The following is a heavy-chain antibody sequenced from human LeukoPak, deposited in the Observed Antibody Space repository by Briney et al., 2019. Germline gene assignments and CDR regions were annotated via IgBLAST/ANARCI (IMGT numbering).Heavy chain of an antibody. D-gene: IGHD6-13*01. V-gene: IGHV4-34*01. CDR2: INHSGST. CDR3: ARAGPIAAAGSLIGMDV. CDR1: GGSFSGYY. Sequence: SETLSLTCAVYGGSFSGYYWSWIRQPPGKGLEWIGEINHSGSTNYNPSLKSRVTISVDTSKNQFSLKLSSVTAADTAVYYCARAGPIAAAGSLIGMDVWGQGTTVTVSS. J-gene: IGHJ6*02.